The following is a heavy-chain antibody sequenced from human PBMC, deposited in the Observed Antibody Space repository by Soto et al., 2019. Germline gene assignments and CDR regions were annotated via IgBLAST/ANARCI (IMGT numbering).Heavy chain of an antibody. V-gene: IGHV3-21*01. CDR2: ISSSGSFI. Sequence: GGSLRQYYAASGFTFRTYGMNWVRRAPVGGLEWVASISSSGSFIYYADSVKGRFTISRDDAEKPPYLQMNSLRAEDTALYYCAREPEGIAAALDYWGQGTLVNVSS. J-gene: IGHJ4*02. CDR3: AREPEGIAAALDY. CDR1: GFTFRTYG. D-gene: IGHD6-13*01.